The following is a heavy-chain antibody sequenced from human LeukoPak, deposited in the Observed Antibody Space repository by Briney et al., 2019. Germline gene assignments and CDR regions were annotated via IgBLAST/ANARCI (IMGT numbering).Heavy chain of an antibody. J-gene: IGHJ4*02. V-gene: IGHV4-34*01. CDR2: INHSGST. Sequence: SETLSLTCAVYGGSFSGYYWSWIRQPPGKGLEWIGEINHSGSTNYNPSLKSRVTISVDTSKNQFSLKLSSVTAADTAVYYCARDQGVAARDYWGQGTLVTVPS. D-gene: IGHD6-6*01. CDR1: GGSFSGYY. CDR3: ARDQGVAARDY.